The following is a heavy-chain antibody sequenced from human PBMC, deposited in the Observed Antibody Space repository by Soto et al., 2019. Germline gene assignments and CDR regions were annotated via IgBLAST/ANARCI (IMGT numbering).Heavy chain of an antibody. J-gene: IGHJ4*02. V-gene: IGHV1-18*01. CDR3: ARDRLQRGFWGGYMS. Sequence: ASVKVSCKASGYTFTSYGISWVRQSPGQGLEWMGWISAYNGNTNYAQKLQGRVTMTTDTSTSTAYMELRSLRSDDTAVYYCARDRLQRGFWGGYMSWGQVTLVTV. D-gene: IGHD3-3*01. CDR1: GYTFTSYG. CDR2: ISAYNGNT.